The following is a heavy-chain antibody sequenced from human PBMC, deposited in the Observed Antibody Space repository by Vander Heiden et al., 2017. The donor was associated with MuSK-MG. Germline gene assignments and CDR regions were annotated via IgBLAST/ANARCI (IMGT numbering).Heavy chain of an antibody. CDR2: IYWDDDK. J-gene: IGHJ4*02. CDR1: GFSLSTGGVG. Sequence: QITLKESGPTLVKPTQTLTLTCTFSGFSLSTGGVGVGWIRQPPGKALEWLAVIYWDDDKRYSPSLYSRLTITKDTSKSQVVLTLTNMDPVDTATYFCAHRGGHCGYWNGGYFDYWGQGTLVTVSS. CDR3: AHRGGHCGYWNGGYFDY. V-gene: IGHV2-5*02. D-gene: IGHD2-15*01.